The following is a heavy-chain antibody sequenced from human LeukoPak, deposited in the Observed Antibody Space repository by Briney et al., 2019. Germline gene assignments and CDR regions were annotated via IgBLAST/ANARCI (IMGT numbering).Heavy chain of an antibody. D-gene: IGHD3-16*01. V-gene: IGHV1-46*01. CDR3: ARSLYDWYFDY. J-gene: IGHJ4*02. Sequence: ASVKVSCKASGGTFSSYAISWVRQAPGQGLEWMGIINPSGGSTSYAQKFQGRVTMTRDTSTSTVYMELSSLRSEDTAVYYCARSLYDWYFDYWGQGTLVTVSS. CDR1: GGTFSSYA. CDR2: INPSGGST.